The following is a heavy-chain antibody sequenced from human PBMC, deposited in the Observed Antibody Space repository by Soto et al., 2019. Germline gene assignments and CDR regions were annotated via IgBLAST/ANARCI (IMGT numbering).Heavy chain of an antibody. CDR1: GFTFSSYN. CDR3: AREARRFDY. J-gene: IGHJ4*02. Sequence: EVQLVESGGGSIQTGGSLRLSCAASGFTFSSYNMNWVRQAPGKGLEWISYISSTGSTTYYADSVKGRFTTSRDNAKNSLFLKMNSLRDEDTAVYYCAREARRFDYWGQGTLVTVSS. V-gene: IGHV3-48*02. CDR2: ISSTGSTT.